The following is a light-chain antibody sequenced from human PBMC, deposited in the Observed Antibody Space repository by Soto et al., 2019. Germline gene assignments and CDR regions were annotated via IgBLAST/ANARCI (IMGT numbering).Light chain of an antibody. CDR1: SSDVGSYNL. CDR2: EVS. V-gene: IGLV2-23*02. J-gene: IGLJ1*01. CDR3: CSYAGSSTYV. Sequence: QSVLTQPASVSGSAVQSITISCTGTSSDVGSYNLVSWYQQHPGKAPKVMIYEVSKRPSGVPNRFSGSKSGNTASLTISGLQAEDEADYYCCSYAGSSTYVFGTGTKVTVL.